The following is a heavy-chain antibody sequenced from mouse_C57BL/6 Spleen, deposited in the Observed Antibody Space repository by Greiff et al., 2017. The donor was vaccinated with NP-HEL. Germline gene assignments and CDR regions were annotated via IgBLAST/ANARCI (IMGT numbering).Heavy chain of an antibody. D-gene: IGHD1-1*01. Sequence: VMLVESGAELVKPGASVKMSCKASGYTFTTYPIEWMKQNHGKSLEWIGNFHPYNDDTKYNEKFKGKATLTVEKSSSTVYLELSRLTSDDSAVYYCARNYGGVFGYFDYWGQGTTLTVSS. J-gene: IGHJ2*01. V-gene: IGHV1-47*01. CDR1: GYTFTTYP. CDR3: ARNYGGVFGYFDY. CDR2: FHPYNDDT.